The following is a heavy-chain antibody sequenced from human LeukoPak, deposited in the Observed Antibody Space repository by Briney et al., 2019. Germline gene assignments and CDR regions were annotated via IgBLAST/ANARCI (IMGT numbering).Heavy chain of an antibody. CDR3: ARLPAATARGDAFDI. J-gene: IGHJ3*02. CDR2: ISSSSSYI. V-gene: IGHV3-21*01. CDR1: GFTFSSYT. Sequence: GGSLRLSCAASGFTFSSYTTNWVRQAPGKGLEWVSSISSSSSYIYYADSVKGRFTISRDNAKNSLYLQMNSLRAEDTAVYYCARLPAATARGDAFDIWGQGTMVTVSS. D-gene: IGHD2-2*01.